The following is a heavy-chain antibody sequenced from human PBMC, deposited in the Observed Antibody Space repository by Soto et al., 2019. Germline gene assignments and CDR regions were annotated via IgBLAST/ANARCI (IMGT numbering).Heavy chain of an antibody. D-gene: IGHD2-2*01. J-gene: IGHJ2*01. CDR3: AKDSSDVVVPAAIIRDWYFDL. Sequence: EVQLVESGGGLVQPGRSLRLSCAASGFTFDDYAMHWVRQAPGKGLEWVSGISWNSGSIGYADSVKGRFTISRDNAKNSLYLQMNSLRAEDTALYYCAKDSSDVVVPAAIIRDWYFDLWGRGTLVTVSS. V-gene: IGHV3-9*01. CDR2: ISWNSGSI. CDR1: GFTFDDYA.